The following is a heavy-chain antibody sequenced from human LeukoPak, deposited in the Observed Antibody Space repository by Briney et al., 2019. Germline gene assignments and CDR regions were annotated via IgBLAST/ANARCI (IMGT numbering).Heavy chain of an antibody. CDR2: ISWNSGSI. Sequence: GGSLRLSCAASGFTFDDYAMHWVRQAPGKGLEWVSGISWNSGSIGYADSVKGRFTISRDNAKNSLYLQMNSLRAEDTALYYCAKSSSGRLGYYFDYWGQGTLVTVSS. D-gene: IGHD6-19*01. J-gene: IGHJ4*02. V-gene: IGHV3-9*01. CDR1: GFTFDDYA. CDR3: AKSSSGRLGYYFDY.